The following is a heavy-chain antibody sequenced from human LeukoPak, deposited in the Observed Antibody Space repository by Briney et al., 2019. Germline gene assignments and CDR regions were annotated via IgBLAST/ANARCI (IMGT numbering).Heavy chain of an antibody. V-gene: IGHV4-59*01. CDR2: IYYSGST. D-gene: IGHD2-15*01. CDR1: GGSISSYY. CDR3: ARVDGSCSGGSCPSGNWFDP. Sequence: SETLSLTCTVSGGSISSYYWSWIRQPPGKGLEWIGYIYYSGSTNYNPSLESRVTISVDTSKNQFSLKLSSVTAADTAVYYCARVDGSCSGGSCPSGNWFDPWGQGTLVTVSS. J-gene: IGHJ5*02.